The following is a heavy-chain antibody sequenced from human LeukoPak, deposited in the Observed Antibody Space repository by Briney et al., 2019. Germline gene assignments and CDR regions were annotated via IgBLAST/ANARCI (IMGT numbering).Heavy chain of an antibody. CDR2: IYYSGST. V-gene: IGHV4-30-4*08. Sequence: PSQTLSLTCIVSGGSISSGDYYWSWIRQPPGKGLEWIGYIYYSGSTYYNPSLKSRLTISLDTSKNQFSLRLSSVTAADTAVYYCARYYCSAANCPGIDYWGQGTLVTVSS. CDR1: GGSISSGDYY. D-gene: IGHD2-15*01. CDR3: ARYYCSAANCPGIDY. J-gene: IGHJ4*02.